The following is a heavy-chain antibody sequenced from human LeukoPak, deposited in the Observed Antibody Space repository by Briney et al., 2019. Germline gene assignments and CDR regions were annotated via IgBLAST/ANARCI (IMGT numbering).Heavy chain of an antibody. J-gene: IGHJ5*02. CDR2: IKQDGSEK. CDR3: ARDHIGYCSGGSCYA. D-gene: IGHD2-15*01. CDR1: GFTFSSYW. Sequence: GGSLRLSCAASGFTFSSYWMSWVRQAPGKGLEWVANIKQDGSEKYYVDSVKGRFTISRDNAKNSLYLQMNSLRAEDTAVYYCARDHIGYCSGGSCYAWGQGTLVTVSS. V-gene: IGHV3-7*01.